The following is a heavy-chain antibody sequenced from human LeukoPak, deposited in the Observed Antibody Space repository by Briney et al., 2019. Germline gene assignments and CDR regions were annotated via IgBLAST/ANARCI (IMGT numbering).Heavy chain of an antibody. V-gene: IGHV1-18*01. CDR1: GYTFTNYN. J-gene: IGHJ4*02. CDR2: ISTYKGDT. Sequence: ASVKVSCKASGYTFTNYNISWVRQAPGQGLEWMGWISTYKGDTLYAQKLQGRVTMTADTSTNTAYMELRSLRFDDTAVYYCAREFGHCYGDNCFYFFDTWGQGFRVTVSS. CDR3: AREFGHCYGDNCFYFFDT. D-gene: IGHD4-23*01.